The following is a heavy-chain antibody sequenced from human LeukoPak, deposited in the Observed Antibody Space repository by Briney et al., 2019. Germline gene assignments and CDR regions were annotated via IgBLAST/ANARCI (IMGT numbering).Heavy chain of an antibody. V-gene: IGHV1-46*01. J-gene: IGHJ4*02. CDR3: ARIPYYDSSGRFSDY. CDR2: INPSGGST. D-gene: IGHD3-22*01. CDR1: GYTFTSYY. Sequence: GASVKVSCKAPGYTFTSYYMHWVRQAPGQGLEWMGIINPSGGSTSYAQKFQGRVTMTRDTSTSTVYMELSSLRSEDTAVYYCARIPYYDSSGRFSDYWGQGTLVTVSS.